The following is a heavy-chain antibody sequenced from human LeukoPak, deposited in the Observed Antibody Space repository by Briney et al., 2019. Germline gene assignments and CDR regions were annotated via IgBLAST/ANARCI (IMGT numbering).Heavy chain of an antibody. D-gene: IGHD3-10*01. Sequence: GESLKISCKGSGYTFATNWIGWVRQMSGKGLEWMGIIYPGDSDTRYSPSFRGQVTISADKPINTAYLQWSRLKASDTAIYYCATRGAVRLGSDAFDIWGQGTMVTVSS. CDR3: ATRGAVRLGSDAFDI. V-gene: IGHV5-51*01. CDR1: GYTFATNW. J-gene: IGHJ3*02. CDR2: IYPGDSDT.